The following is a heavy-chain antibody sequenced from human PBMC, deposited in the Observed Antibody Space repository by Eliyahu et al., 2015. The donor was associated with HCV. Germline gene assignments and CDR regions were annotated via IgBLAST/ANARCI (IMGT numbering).Heavy chain of an antibody. CDR2: IYCGGST. Sequence: EVQLVETGGGLIQPGGSLRLSCAASGFTVSSNYMSWVRQAPGKGLEWVSVIYCGGSTYYADSVKGRFTISRDNSKNTLYLQMNSLRAEDTAVYYCARELGYSGYSDAFDIWGQGTMVTVSS. CDR1: GFTVSSNY. D-gene: IGHD5-12*01. J-gene: IGHJ3*02. CDR3: ARELGYSGYSDAFDI. V-gene: IGHV3-53*02.